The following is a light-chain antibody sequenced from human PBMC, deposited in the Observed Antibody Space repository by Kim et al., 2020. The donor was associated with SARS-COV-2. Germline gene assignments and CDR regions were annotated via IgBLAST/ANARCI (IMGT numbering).Light chain of an antibody. CDR2: RDS. V-gene: IGLV3-9*01. CDR3: QVWDRSLVV. CDR1: NIGSKN. J-gene: IGLJ2*01. Sequence: SYELTQPLSVSVALGQTARITCGGNNIGSKNVHWYQQKPGQAPVLVIYRDSNRPSGIPERFSGSNSGNTATLTISRAPAGDEADYYCQVWDRSLVVFGGG.